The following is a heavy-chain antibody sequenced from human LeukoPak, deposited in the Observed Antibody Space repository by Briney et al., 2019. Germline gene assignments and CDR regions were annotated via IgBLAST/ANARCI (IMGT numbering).Heavy chain of an antibody. CDR1: GYTFTTYD. Sequence: ASVKVSCKASGYTFTTYDMNWVRQAPGQGLEWVAWMSPNSGGTVYAQKFQGRVTLARDTSIRTAYMELNSLTSEDTAVYYCARGAIFGVTTRAYGMDVWGQGTTVTVSS. J-gene: IGHJ6*02. D-gene: IGHD3-3*01. CDR2: MSPNSGGT. CDR3: ARGAIFGVTTRAYGMDV. V-gene: IGHV1-8*02.